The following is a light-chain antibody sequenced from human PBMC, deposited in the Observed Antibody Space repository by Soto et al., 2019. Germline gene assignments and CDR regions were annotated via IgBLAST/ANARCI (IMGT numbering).Light chain of an antibody. CDR3: QQRANWLMT. V-gene: IGKV3-11*01. CDR1: QNVGSY. Sequence: EIVLTQSPATLSLSPGESAILSCRASQNVGSYLTWYRQKPGQAPSLLIYDATHRATGVPDRFSGSGFATDFCLTITNLEPGDFGVYYCQQRANWLMTFGQGTRLEIK. J-gene: IGKJ5*01. CDR2: DAT.